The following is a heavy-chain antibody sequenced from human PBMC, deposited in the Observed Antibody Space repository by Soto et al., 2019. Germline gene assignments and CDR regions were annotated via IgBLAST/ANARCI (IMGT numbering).Heavy chain of an antibody. J-gene: IGHJ6*02. CDR1: GGSISSGGYY. CDR3: ARDLPHQPPHYYAMDV. Sequence: PSETLSLTCTVSGGSISSGGYYWSWIRQHPGKGLEWIGYIYYSGSTYYNPSLKSRVTISVDTSKNQFSLKLSSVTAADTAMYFCARDLPHQPPHYYAMDVWGQGTTVTVSS. CDR2: IYYSGST. V-gene: IGHV4-31*03. D-gene: IGHD2-2*01.